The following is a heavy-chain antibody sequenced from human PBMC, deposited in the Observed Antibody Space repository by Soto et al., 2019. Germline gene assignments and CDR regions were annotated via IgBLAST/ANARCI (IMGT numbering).Heavy chain of an antibody. CDR3: ARHRDPQLPDAFDI. V-gene: IGHV4-39*01. Sequence: SETLSLTCTVSGGSIGSSSHYWGWIRQPPGKGLDWIGTIYYSGSTYYNPSLRSRITISVDTSKNQFSLKLSSVTAADTAVYYCARHRDPQLPDAFDIWGQGTMVTVSS. CDR1: GGSIGSSSHY. CDR2: IYYSGST. J-gene: IGHJ3*02. D-gene: IGHD2-2*01.